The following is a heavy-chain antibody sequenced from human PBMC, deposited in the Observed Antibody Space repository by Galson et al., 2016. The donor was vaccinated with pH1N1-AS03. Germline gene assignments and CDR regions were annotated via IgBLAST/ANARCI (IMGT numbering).Heavy chain of an antibody. CDR1: GYTFTNYV. CDR2: IGTYT. J-gene: IGHJ4*02. Sequence: SVKVSCKASGYTFTNYVISWVRQAPGQGLEYMGWIGTYTIYAQKLQGRVTMTTDTSTSTAYMELRSLRSDDTAVYYCARSGSGSFYEGDFWGQGTLVSVSS. V-gene: IGHV1-18*01. CDR3: ARSGSGSFYEGDF. D-gene: IGHD3-10*01.